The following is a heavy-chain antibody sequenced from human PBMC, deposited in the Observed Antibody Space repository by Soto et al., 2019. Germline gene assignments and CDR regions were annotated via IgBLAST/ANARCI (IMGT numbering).Heavy chain of an antibody. Sequence: ASVKVSCKASGGTFSSYAISWVRQAPGQGLEWMGGIIPIFGTANYAQKFQGRVTITADESTSTAYMELSSLRSEDTAVYYCARDKELSNWLDPWGQGTLVTVSS. CDR2: IIPIFGTA. CDR1: GGTFSSYA. J-gene: IGHJ5*02. V-gene: IGHV1-69*13. D-gene: IGHD1-26*01. CDR3: ARDKELSNWLDP.